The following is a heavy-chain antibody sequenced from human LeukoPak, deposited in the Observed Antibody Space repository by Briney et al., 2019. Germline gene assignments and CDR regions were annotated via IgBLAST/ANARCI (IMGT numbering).Heavy chain of an antibody. J-gene: IGHJ4*02. CDR1: GFTFSSYA. V-gene: IGHV3-30*04. CDR2: ISYDGSNK. Sequence: PGGSLRLSCAASGFTFSSYAMHGVRQAPGKGLEWVAVISYDGSNKYYADSVKGRFTISRDNSKNTLYLQMNSLRAEDTAVYYCARVAAGCFDYWGQGTLVTVSS. CDR3: ARVAAGCFDY. D-gene: IGHD6-13*01.